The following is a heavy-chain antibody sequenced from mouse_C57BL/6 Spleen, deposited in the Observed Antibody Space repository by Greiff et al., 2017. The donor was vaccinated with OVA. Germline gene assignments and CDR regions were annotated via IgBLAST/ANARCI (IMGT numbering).Heavy chain of an antibody. CDR2: INPNYGTT. CDR1: GYSFTDYN. Sequence: EVKLMESGPELVKPGASVKISCKASGYSFTDYNMNWVKQSTGKSLEWIGVINPNYGTTSYNQKFKGKATLTVDQSSSTAYMQLNSLTSEDSAVYYCARCDYDLHWYFDVWGTGTTVTVSS. D-gene: IGHD2-4*01. J-gene: IGHJ1*03. V-gene: IGHV1-39*01. CDR3: ARCDYDLHWYFDV.